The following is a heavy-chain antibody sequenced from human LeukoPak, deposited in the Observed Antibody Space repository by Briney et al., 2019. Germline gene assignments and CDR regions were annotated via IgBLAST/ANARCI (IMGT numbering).Heavy chain of an antibody. J-gene: IGHJ4*02. Sequence: HAGGSLRLSCAASGFTFSSYEMNWVRQAPGKGLEWVSYISSSGNTIYYADSVKGRFTISRDNSKNTLYLQMNSLRPEDTAVYYCARVRFLEWLSFDYWGRGTLVTVSS. V-gene: IGHV3-48*03. CDR2: ISSSGNTI. CDR3: ARVRFLEWLSFDY. D-gene: IGHD3-3*01. CDR1: GFTFSSYE.